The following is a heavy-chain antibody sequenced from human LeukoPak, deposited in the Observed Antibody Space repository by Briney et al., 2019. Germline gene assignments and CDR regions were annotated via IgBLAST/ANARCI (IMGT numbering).Heavy chain of an antibody. J-gene: IGHJ4*02. CDR2: IYYSGST. D-gene: IGHD4-17*01. CDR1: GGSISSYS. CDR3: ARGLTTAQD. Sequence: SETLSLTCTVSGGSISSYSWSWIRQPPGQGLEWTGYIYYSGSTNYNPSLKSRVTISVDTSKNQFSLKLSSVTAADTAVYYCARGLTTAQDWGQGTLVTVSS. V-gene: IGHV4-59*01.